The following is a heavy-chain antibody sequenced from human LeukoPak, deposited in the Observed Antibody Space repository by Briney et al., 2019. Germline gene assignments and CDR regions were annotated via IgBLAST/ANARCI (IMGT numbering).Heavy chain of an antibody. V-gene: IGHV4-59*01. J-gene: IGHJ5*02. CDR3: ARNYGGSSGEFEP. CDR2: VYNRGTT. Sequence: SETLSLTCSVSGGSITSYYWSWIRQSPMKGLEWIGSVYNRGTTYYNPSLKSRLTISGDTSKNQLSLKMTYVTTADTAVYFCARNYGGSSGEFEPWGQGTLVTVSS. D-gene: IGHD4-23*01. CDR1: GGSITSYY.